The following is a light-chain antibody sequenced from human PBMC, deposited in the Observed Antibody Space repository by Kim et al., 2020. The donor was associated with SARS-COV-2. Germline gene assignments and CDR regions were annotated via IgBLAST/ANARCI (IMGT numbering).Light chain of an antibody. CDR1: QSVYSS. V-gene: IGKV1-39*01. CDR3: QQSYRTPLT. CDR2: GAS. J-gene: IGKJ4*01. Sequence: SASVGDRVSITCRASQSVYSSLNWFQQKPGKAPKLLIQGASRLQNGVPPRFRGSGSGAEFILTISSLELEDFATYYCQQSYRTPLTFGGGTKVEI.